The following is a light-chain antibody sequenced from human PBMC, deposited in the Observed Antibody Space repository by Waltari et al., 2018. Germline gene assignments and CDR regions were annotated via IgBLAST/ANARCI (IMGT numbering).Light chain of an antibody. CDR3: QQYYSTPYT. J-gene: IGKJ2*01. CDR1: QSVSYSTNNKNY. Sequence: DIVMTQSPDSLAVSLGERATINCKSSQSVSYSTNNKNYLAWYQQQPGQPPKLLIYCASTRESGVPDRFSGSGSGTDFTLTISSLQTEDVAVYYCQQYYSTPYTFGQGTKLEIK. V-gene: IGKV4-1*01. CDR2: CAS.